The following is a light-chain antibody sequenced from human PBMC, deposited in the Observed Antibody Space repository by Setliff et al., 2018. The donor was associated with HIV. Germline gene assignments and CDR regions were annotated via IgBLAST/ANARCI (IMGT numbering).Light chain of an antibody. CDR3: QQYKSWPKT. CDR2: GAS. V-gene: IGKV3-15*01. J-gene: IGKJ2*01. Sequence: EVVMTQYPAILSVSPGERVTLSCRASQSVSSHLAWYQQKPGQPPTLLIYGASTRATGIPARFSGSGSGTEFTLIISSLQSEDFAVYYCQQYKSWPKTFGQGTKVDMK. CDR1: QSVSSH.